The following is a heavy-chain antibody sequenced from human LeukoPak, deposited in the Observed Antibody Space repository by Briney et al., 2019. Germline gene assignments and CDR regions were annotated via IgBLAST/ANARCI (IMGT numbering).Heavy chain of an antibody. V-gene: IGHV3-23*01. CDR1: GFTFSSYA. CDR3: AKDPVAAAGYTSYFDF. J-gene: IGHJ4*02. CDR2: ISALGGST. D-gene: IGHD5-18*01. Sequence: GGSLRLSCAASGFTFSSYAMSWVRQAPGKGLEWVSTISALGGSTYYADSVKGRFTISRDNSKNTLFLQLDSLRAEDTAVYYCAKDPVAAAGYTSYFDFWGQGSLVTVSS.